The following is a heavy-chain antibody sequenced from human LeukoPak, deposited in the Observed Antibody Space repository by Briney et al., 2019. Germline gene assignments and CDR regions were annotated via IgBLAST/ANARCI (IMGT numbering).Heavy chain of an antibody. D-gene: IGHD3-10*01. J-gene: IGHJ4*02. CDR2: IYYSGST. CDR1: GGSISSYY. CDR3: ARERPDYYGSGSYFEY. V-gene: IGHV4-59*01. Sequence: NTSETLSLTCTVSGGSISSYYWSWIRQPPGKGLEWIGSIYYSGSTSYNPSLKSRVTISVDTSKNQFSLKLSSVTAADTAVYYCARERPDYYGSGSYFEYWGQGTLVTVSS.